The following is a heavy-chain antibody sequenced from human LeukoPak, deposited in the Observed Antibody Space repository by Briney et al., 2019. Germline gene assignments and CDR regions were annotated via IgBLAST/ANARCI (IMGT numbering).Heavy chain of an antibody. V-gene: IGHV3-23*01. J-gene: IGHJ6*02. D-gene: IGHD3-3*01. Sequence: GSSLRPSCAASGFTFRIYAMSWVRQAPGKGLEWVSGISGSDASTFYADSVMGRFTISRDNSMNTLYLQMNNVRAEDAAIYFCARRGSEWNSYFYPMDVWGQGTTVTVSS. CDR3: ARRGSEWNSYFYPMDV. CDR2: ISGSDAST. CDR1: GFTFRIYA.